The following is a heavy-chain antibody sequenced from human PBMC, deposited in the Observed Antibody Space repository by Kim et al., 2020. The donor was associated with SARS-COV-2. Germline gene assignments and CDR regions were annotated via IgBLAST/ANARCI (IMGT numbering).Heavy chain of an antibody. CDR2: INRDGSEQ. J-gene: IGHJ4*02. Sequence: GGSLRLSCAVSGFTFINSWMSWVRQAPGKGLEWVAKINRDGSEQYYVDSVKGRFTISRDNAKNSVYLQMNSLRAEDTAVYYCAKYGNYYLDYWGQGTLVTVSS. V-gene: IGHV3-7*01. CDR3: AKYGNYYLDY. D-gene: IGHD3-10*01. CDR1: GFTFINSW.